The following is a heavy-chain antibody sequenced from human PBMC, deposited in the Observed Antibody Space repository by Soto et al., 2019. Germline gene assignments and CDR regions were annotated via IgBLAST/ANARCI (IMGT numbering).Heavy chain of an antibody. CDR2: TYNGNT. V-gene: IGHV1-18*01. J-gene: IGHJ4*02. D-gene: IGHD6-19*01. Sequence: GASVKVSCKASGYTFSNYGFTWVRQAPGQGPEWMGWTYNGNTRYAQKFQGGVSMTTETSTSTAYMDLRSLTSDDTAVYYCARESSGWPPYYWGQGTLVTVSS. CDR1: GYTFSNYG. CDR3: ARESSGWPPYY.